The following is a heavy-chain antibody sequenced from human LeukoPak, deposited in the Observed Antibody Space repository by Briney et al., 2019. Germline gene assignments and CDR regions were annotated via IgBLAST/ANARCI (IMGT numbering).Heavy chain of an antibody. CDR3: AKDRGALVDTGTLNY. Sequence: GGSLRLSCAASGIIFGSYAMSWVRQAPGKGLEWVSGISGSGDMTSYAESVEGRFTISRGNSKNELYLQMNGLRVEDTAVYYCAKDRGALVDTGTLNYWGRGNLVTVSS. CDR2: ISGSGDMT. J-gene: IGHJ4*02. D-gene: IGHD5-18*01. V-gene: IGHV3-23*01. CDR1: GIIFGSYA.